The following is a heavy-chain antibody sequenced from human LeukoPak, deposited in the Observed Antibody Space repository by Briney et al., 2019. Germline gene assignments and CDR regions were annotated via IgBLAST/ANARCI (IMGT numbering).Heavy chain of an antibody. J-gene: IGHJ6*03. V-gene: IGHV4-30-4*08. D-gene: IGHD6-13*01. CDR3: ARTSTPAAAANYYYYYMDV. CDR1: GGSISSGDYY. CDR2: IYYSGST. Sequence: SQTLSLTCTVSGGSISSGDYYWSWIRQPPGKGLEWIGYIYYSGSTYYNPYLKSRVTISVDTSKNQFSLKLSSVTAADTAVYYCARTSTPAAAANYYYYYMDVWGKGTTVTVSS.